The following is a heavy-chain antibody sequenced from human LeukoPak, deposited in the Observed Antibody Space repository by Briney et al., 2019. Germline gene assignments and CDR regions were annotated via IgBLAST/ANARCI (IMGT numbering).Heavy chain of an antibody. CDR3: ARGLIDIVATITSDY. V-gene: IGHV4-38-2*01. Sequence: SETLSLTCAVSGYSISSGYYWGWIRQPPGKGLEWIGSIYHSGSTYYNPSLKSRVTISVDTSKNQFSLKLSSVTAADTAVYYCARGLIDIVATITSDYWGQGTLVTVCS. J-gene: IGHJ4*02. CDR2: IYHSGST. CDR1: GYSISSGYY. D-gene: IGHD5-12*01.